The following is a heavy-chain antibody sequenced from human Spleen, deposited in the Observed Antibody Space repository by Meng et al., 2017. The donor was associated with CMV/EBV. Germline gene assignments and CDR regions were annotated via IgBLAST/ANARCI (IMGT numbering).Heavy chain of an antibody. D-gene: IGHD6-13*01. CDR3: ARDGYSSSWTPHSWFDP. J-gene: IGHJ5*02. CDR2: MRFDGATR. CDR1: GFIFSKYG. Sequence: GGSLRLSCEASGFIFSKYGMNWARQAPGKGLEWVAFMRFDGATRYYADSVKGRFTISRDNSKNTLYLQMNSLRVEDTAVYYCARDGYSSSWTPHSWFDPWGQGTLVTVSS. V-gene: IGHV3-30*02.